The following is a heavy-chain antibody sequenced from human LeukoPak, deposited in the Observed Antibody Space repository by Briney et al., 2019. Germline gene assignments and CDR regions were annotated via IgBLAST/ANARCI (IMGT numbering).Heavy chain of an antibody. Sequence: SETLSLTRSVSGDPISSRYWNWIRQPPGKGLEWIGYGHYSGHTDYNPSLKSRVTMSVDTSKNQFSLKLNSVTAADTAVYYCAGSDDTRGYQLDYWGQGTLVTVSS. CDR3: AGSDDTRGYQLDY. D-gene: IGHD3-22*01. V-gene: IGHV4-59*11. CDR1: GDPISSRY. CDR2: GHYSGHT. J-gene: IGHJ4*02.